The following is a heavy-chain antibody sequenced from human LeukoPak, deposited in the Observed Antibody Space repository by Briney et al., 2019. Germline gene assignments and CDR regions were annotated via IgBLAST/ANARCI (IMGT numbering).Heavy chain of an antibody. CDR2: IIPIFGTA. V-gene: IGHV1-69*01. CDR3: ARGRPGGTVTHTRYFDY. CDR1: GGTFSSYA. D-gene: IGHD4-17*01. J-gene: IGHJ4*02. Sequence: GASVTVSCTASGGTFSSYAISWVRQAPGQGLEWMGGIIPIFGTANYAQKFQGRVTITADESTSTAYIELSGLRSEDTAVYYCARGRPGGTVTHTRYFDYWGQGTLVTVSS.